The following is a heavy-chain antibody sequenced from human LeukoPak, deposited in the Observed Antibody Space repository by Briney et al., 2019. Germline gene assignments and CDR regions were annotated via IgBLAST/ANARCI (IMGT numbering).Heavy chain of an antibody. CDR2: ISGSGTST. J-gene: IGHJ6*02. CDR3: AKGTPFYAMDV. CDR1: GFTFTTYA. D-gene: IGHD1-7*01. Sequence: PGGSLRLSCAVSGFTFTTYAMTWVRQAPGKGLEWVSAISGSGTSTYYADSVKGRFTISRDNSKSKLYLQMNSLRAEDTALYYCAKGTPFYAMDVWGQGTTVIVSS. V-gene: IGHV3-23*01.